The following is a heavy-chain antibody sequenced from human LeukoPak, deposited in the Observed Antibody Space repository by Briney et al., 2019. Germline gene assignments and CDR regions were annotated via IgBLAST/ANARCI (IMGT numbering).Heavy chain of an antibody. CDR1: GGSISSYY. CDR3: ARDGFMVRGVMASFDP. Sequence: SETLSLTCTVSGGSISSYYWSWIRQPAGKGLEWIGRIYTSGSTNYNPSLKSRVTMSVDTSKNQFSLKLSSVTAADTAVYYCARDGFMVRGVMASFDPWAREPWSPSPQ. D-gene: IGHD3-10*01. CDR2: IYTSGST. J-gene: IGHJ5*02. V-gene: IGHV4-4*07.